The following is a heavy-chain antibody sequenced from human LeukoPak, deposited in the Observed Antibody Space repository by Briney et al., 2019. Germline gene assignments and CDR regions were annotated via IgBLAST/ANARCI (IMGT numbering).Heavy chain of an antibody. V-gene: IGHV3-21*06. Sequence: GGSLRLSCAASGFTFGSDSMNWVRQAPGKGLEWASSISSTSGFISYADSVKGRFTISRDNAKSSLYLQMNSLRAEDTALYYCARVHSGYGPDYIDHWGQGTPVTVSS. J-gene: IGHJ4*02. CDR3: ARVHSGYGPDYIDH. D-gene: IGHD5-12*01. CDR1: GFTFGSDS. CDR2: ISSTSGFI.